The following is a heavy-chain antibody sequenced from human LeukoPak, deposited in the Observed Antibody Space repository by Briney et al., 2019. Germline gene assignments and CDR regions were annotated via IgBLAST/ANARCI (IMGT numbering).Heavy chain of an antibody. V-gene: IGHV3-23*01. J-gene: IGHJ4*02. CDR3: AKERTMVRGALFDY. D-gene: IGHD3-10*01. CDR1: GFTFHNNW. Sequence: PGGSLRLSCAASGFTFHNNWMSWVRQAPGKGLEWVSAISGSGGSTYYADSVKGRFTISRDNSKNTLYLQMNSLRAEDTAVYYCAKERTMVRGALFDYWGQGTLVTVSS. CDR2: ISGSGGST.